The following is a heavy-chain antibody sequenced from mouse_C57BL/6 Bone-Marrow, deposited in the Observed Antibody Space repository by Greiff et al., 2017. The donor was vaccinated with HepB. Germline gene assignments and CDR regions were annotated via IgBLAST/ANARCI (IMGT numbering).Heavy chain of an antibody. CDR3: GRHLSSYYCSSSCYFDV. Sequence: EVTLMVSGGGLLQPKGSLKLSCAASGFSFNTYAMNWVRQAPGKGLEEVARIRSKRNNYATYYADTVKDRFTISRDDTESMLYLQMNDLITEDTAMYYCGRHLSSYYCSSSCYFDVWGTGTTVTVAS. J-gene: IGHJ1*03. CDR2: IRSKRNNYAT. V-gene: IGHV10-1*01. D-gene: IGHD1-1*01. CDR1: GFSFNTYA.